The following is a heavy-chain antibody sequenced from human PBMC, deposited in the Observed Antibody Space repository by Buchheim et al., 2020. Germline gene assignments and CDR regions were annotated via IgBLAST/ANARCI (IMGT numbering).Heavy chain of an antibody. V-gene: IGHV1-2*02. Sequence: QVQLVQSGAEVKKPGASVKVSCKASGYTFTGYYMHWVRQAPGQGLEWMEWINPNSGGTNYAQQFQGRVTMTRDTSISTAYMELSRLRSDDTAVYYCARDGGSGWFDVDYWGQGTL. CDR3: ARDGGSGWFDVDY. D-gene: IGHD6-19*01. J-gene: IGHJ4*02. CDR1: GYTFTGYY. CDR2: INPNSGGT.